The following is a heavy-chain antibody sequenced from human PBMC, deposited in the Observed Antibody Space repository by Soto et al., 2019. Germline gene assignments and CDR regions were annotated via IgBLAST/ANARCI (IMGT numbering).Heavy chain of an antibody. J-gene: IGHJ4*02. CDR1: GFTFSDYY. V-gene: IGHV3-11*06. CDR3: ARFGSGYDSDY. Sequence: VGSLRLSCAASGFTFSDYYMSWIRQAPGKGLEWVSYISSSSSYTNYADSVKGRFTISRDNAKNSLYLQMNSLRAEDTAVYYCARFGSGYDSDYWGQGTLVTVSS. D-gene: IGHD5-12*01. CDR2: ISSSSSYT.